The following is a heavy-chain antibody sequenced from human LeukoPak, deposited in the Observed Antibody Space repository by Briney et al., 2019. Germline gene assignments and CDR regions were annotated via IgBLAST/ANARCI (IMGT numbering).Heavy chain of an antibody. J-gene: IGHJ6*02. V-gene: IGHV4-31*03. Sequence: SETLSLTCTVSGGSISSGDYYWSWIRQHPGKGLEWIGYIYYSGSTYYNPSLKSRVTISVDTSKNQFSLKLSSVTAADTAVYYCARDRSSPYYYYGMDVWGQGTTVTVSS. CDR3: ARDRSSPYYYYGMDV. CDR2: IYYSGST. D-gene: IGHD3-10*01. CDR1: GGSISSGDYY.